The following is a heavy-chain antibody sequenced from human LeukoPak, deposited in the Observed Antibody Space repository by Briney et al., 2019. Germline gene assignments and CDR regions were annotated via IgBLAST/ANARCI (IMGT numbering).Heavy chain of an antibody. CDR1: GFSFSMYS. CDR3: ANERGWLAIFDY. V-gene: IGHV3-23*01. J-gene: IGHJ4*01. D-gene: IGHD3-22*01. Sequence: GGSLRLSCAASGFSFSMYSMSWIRQAPGKGLEWVSVISDNGAVTFYGDSVKGRFTISRDNSKNTLYLQMSSLRVEDTAVYYCANERGWLAIFDYWGQGTLVTVSS. CDR2: ISDNGAVT.